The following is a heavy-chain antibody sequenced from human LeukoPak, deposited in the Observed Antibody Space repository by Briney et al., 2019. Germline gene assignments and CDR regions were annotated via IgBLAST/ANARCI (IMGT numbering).Heavy chain of an antibody. Sequence: SETLSLTCAVYGGSFSGYYWSWIRQPPGKGLEWIGEIYHSGSTKYNPSLKSRVTISVDKSKNQFSLKLSSVTAADTAVYYCARVKIRGMITFGGVIAPIDYWGQGTLVTVSS. CDR3: ARVKIRGMITFGGVIAPIDY. D-gene: IGHD3-16*02. J-gene: IGHJ4*02. CDR1: GGSFSGYY. V-gene: IGHV4-34*01. CDR2: IYHSGST.